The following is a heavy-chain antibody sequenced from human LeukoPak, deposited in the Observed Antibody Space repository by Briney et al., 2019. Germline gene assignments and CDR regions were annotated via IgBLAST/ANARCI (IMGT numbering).Heavy chain of an antibody. CDR2: IYYSGST. CDR3: ARLIGLGEVSPYFDS. J-gene: IGHJ4*02. CDR1: GDSIRSSSYY. Sequence: SETLSLTCTVSGDSIRSSSYYWGWTRQPPGKGLEWIGNIYYSGSTYYNPSLTSRVTISLDTSKSQLSLRLKSVTAPDTAVYYCARLIGLGEVSPYFDSWGQGRLVTVSS. V-gene: IGHV4-39*07. D-gene: IGHD3-16*02.